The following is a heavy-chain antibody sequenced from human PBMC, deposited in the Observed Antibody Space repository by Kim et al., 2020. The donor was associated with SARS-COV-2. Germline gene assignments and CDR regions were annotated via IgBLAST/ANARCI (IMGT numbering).Heavy chain of an antibody. CDR3: ARDPKYYYDSSGYFIPNYYFDY. CDR1: GYTFTSYA. V-gene: IGHV1-3*01. Sequence: ASVKVSCKASGYTFTSYAMHWVRQAPGQRLEWMGWINAGNGNTKYSQKFQGRVTITRDTSASTAYMELSSLRSEDTAVYYCARDPKYYYDSSGYFIPNYYFDYWGQGTLVTVSS. D-gene: IGHD3-22*01. J-gene: IGHJ4*02. CDR2: INAGNGNT.